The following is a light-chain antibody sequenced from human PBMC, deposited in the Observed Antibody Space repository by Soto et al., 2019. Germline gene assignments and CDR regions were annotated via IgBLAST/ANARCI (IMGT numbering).Light chain of an antibody. Sequence: TQSPSTLSASVGDRVTITCRASQSVSSSYLAWYQQKPGQAPRLLIYGASSRATGIPDRFSGSGSGTDFTLTISRLEPEDFAVYYCQQYGSSPHTFGQGTKVDIK. CDR3: QQYGSSPHT. J-gene: IGKJ1*01. CDR2: GAS. CDR1: QSVSSSY. V-gene: IGKV3-20*01.